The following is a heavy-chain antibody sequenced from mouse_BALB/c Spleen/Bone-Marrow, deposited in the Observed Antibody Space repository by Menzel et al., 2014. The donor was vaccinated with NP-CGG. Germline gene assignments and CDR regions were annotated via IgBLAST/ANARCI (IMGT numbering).Heavy chain of an antibody. V-gene: IGHV1-9*01. CDR2: ILPGSGST. CDR1: GYTFSSYW. Sequence: VMLVESGAELMKPGASVKISCKATGYTFSSYWIEWVKQRPGHGLEWIGEILPGSGSTNYNEKFKGKATFTADTSSNTAYMQLSSLTSGDSAVYYCARRGYDGAYWGQGTLVTVSA. J-gene: IGHJ3*01. CDR3: ARRGYDGAY. D-gene: IGHD2-14*01.